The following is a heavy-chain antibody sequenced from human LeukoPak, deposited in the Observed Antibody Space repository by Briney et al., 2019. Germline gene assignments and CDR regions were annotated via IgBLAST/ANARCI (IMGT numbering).Heavy chain of an antibody. CDR2: ISAYNGNT. J-gene: IGHJ4*02. Sequence: GASVKVSCKASGYTFTSYGISWVRQAPGQGLEWMGWISAYNGNTNYAQKFQGRVTLTRDMSTSTDYLELSSLRSEDTAVYYCARDSDFWSGYYTDESYWGQGTLVTVSS. CDR3: ARDSDFWSGYYTDESY. CDR1: GYTFTSYG. V-gene: IGHV1-18*01. D-gene: IGHD3-3*01.